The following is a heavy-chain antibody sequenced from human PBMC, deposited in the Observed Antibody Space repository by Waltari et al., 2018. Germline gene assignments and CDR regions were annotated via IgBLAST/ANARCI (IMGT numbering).Heavy chain of an antibody. J-gene: IGHJ4*02. D-gene: IGHD5-18*01. V-gene: IGHV4-34*01. CDR3: ARGSGFSYGLFDN. Sequence: QVQLQQWGAGLLKPSETLSLTCAVYGGSFTGYFWSWIRQPPGKGLEWIGDVNRGGDTNYNPSLKSRVTISVDTSKNQLSLELSSATAADTAVYYCARGSGFSYGLFDNWGQGTLVTVSS. CDR2: VNRGGDT. CDR1: GGSFTGYF.